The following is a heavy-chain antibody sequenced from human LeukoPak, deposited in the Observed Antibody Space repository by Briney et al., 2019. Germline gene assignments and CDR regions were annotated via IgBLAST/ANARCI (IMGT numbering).Heavy chain of an antibody. D-gene: IGHD2-21*02. J-gene: IGHJ5*02. CDR2: VGITHDT. Sequence: GGSLRLFCAASGFTFSSYAMSWVRQAPGKGLEWVATVGITHDTHYADSVKGRFTISRDNSKNTVYLQMNSLRVEDTAVYYCARHMATGGARWFDPWGQGTLATVSS. CDR1: GFTFSSYA. CDR3: ARHMATGGARWFDP. V-gene: IGHV3-23*01.